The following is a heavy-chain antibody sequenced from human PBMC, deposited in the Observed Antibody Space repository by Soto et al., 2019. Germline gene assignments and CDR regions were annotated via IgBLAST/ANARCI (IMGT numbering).Heavy chain of an antibody. CDR2: IRSKADSYAT. V-gene: IGHV3-73*01. CDR3: TSVPMGLYYFDY. J-gene: IGHJ4*02. CDR1: GVTFSGSP. D-gene: IGHD3-10*01. Sequence: PGGSLRLSCAASGVTFSGSPMHWVRQASGKGLEWVGRIRSKADSYATTYAASVKGRFTISRDDSKNTAYLQMNSLKTEDTAVYYCTSVPMGLYYFDYWGQGTLVTVSS.